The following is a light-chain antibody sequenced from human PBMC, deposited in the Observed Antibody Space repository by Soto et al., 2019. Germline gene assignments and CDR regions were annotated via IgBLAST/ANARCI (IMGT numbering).Light chain of an antibody. CDR3: RLYDGNDVV. V-gene: IGLV7-43*01. J-gene: IGLJ2*01. CDR1: TGAVTNAYY. Sequence: QAVVTQEPSLTVSPGGTVTLTCASSTGAVTNAYYPNWFQQKPGQAPRALIYSTSNTHSCTPARFSGSLLGGKAALTLSGVQPEDEAEYYCRLYDGNDVVFGAGTKLTVL. CDR2: STS.